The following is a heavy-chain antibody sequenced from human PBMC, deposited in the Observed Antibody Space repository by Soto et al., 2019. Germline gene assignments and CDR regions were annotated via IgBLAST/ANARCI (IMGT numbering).Heavy chain of an antibody. Sequence: EVLLVQSGGGLVQPGGSLRLSCAPSGLSVTSNYMAWVRQAPGKGLEWVSVIYSGSTTHHADSVKGRFTISRDSSSNTLYLQMSSLRVEDMALYYCARGYWVEGYGAGTYFDYWGQGTLVTVSS. D-gene: IGHD2-15*01. V-gene: IGHV3-66*01. CDR2: IYSGSTT. CDR1: GLSVTSNY. CDR3: ARGYWVEGYGAGTYFDY. J-gene: IGHJ4*02.